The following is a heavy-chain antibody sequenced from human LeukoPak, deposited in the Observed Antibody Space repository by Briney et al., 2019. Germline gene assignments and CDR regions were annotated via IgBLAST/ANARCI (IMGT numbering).Heavy chain of an antibody. CDR1: GGSISSGSYY. CDR3: ARPAMVRGVITGFDL. J-gene: IGHJ2*01. CDR2: IYYSGST. V-gene: IGHV4-39*01. D-gene: IGHD3-10*01. Sequence: PSETLSLTCTVSGGSISSGSYYWGWIRQPPGKGLEWIGSIYYSGSTYYNPSFKSRVTISVDTSKNQFSLKLSSVTAADTAVYYCARPAMVRGVITGFDLWGRGTLVTVSS.